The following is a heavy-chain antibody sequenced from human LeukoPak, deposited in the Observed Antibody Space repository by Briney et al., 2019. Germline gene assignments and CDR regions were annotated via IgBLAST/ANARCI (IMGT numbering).Heavy chain of an antibody. J-gene: IGHJ6*02. D-gene: IGHD3-3*01. CDR1: GYTFTSYG. Sequence: ASVKVSCKASGYTFTSYGISWVRQAPGQGLEWMGWINTNTGNPTYAQGFTGRFVFSLDTSVSTAYLQISSLKAEDTAVYYCARDGVVIDYYYYYGMDVWGQGTTVTVSS. CDR3: ARDGVVIDYYYYYGMDV. V-gene: IGHV7-4-1*02. CDR2: INTNTGNP.